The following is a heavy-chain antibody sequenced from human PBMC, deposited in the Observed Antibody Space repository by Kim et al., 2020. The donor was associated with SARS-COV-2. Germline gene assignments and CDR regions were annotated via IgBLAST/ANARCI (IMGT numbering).Heavy chain of an antibody. J-gene: IGHJ2*01. CDR3: ARGYYDSRGYYLYWYFDL. V-gene: IGHV3-74*01. D-gene: IGHD3-22*01. Sequence: KGRFTISRDNAKRTLFLQMNSLRAEDTAVYYCARGYYDSRGYYLYWYFDLWGRGTLVTVSS.